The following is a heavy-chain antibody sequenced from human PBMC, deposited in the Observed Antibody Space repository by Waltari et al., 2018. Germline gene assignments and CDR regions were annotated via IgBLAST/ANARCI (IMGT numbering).Heavy chain of an antibody. CDR1: GLTFSTYW. Sequence: EVQLVESGGGLVQPGGSLRLSCADSGLTFSTYWLNWVRQAPGKGLVWVSRINNDGSSTSYADSVKGRFTISRDNARNTLYLQMSSLRVEDTAVYYCARDYGMDVWGQGTTVTVSS. CDR3: ARDYGMDV. J-gene: IGHJ6*02. V-gene: IGHV3-74*01. CDR2: INNDGSST.